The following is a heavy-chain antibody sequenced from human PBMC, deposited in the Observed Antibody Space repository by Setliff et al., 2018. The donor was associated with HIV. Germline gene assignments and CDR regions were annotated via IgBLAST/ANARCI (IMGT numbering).Heavy chain of an antibody. J-gene: IGHJ4*02. CDR1: GGSFSGYY. CDR2: INHSGST. Sequence: PSETLSLTCTVYGGSFSGYYWSWIRQPPGKGLEWIGEINHSGSTNYNPSLKSRVTISVDTSKNQFSLKLSSVTAADTAVYYCTLTHVGAQTHVGIPMIDNFWGQGTLVTVSS. CDR3: TLTHVGAQTHVGIPMIDNF. V-gene: IGHV4-34*01. D-gene: IGHD3-16*02.